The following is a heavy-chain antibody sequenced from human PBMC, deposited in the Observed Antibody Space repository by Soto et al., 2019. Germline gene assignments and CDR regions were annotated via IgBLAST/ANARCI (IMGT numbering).Heavy chain of an antibody. J-gene: IGHJ4*02. CDR1: GGSISNSNW. CDR2: IFHSGST. V-gene: IGHV4-4*02. D-gene: IGHD1-26*01. Sequence: TLSLTCAVFGGSISNSNWWTWVRQPPGKGLDWIGEIFHSGSTNYNSSLMGRVTISVDKANNQFSLKLSSVTAADTAVYYCANRPIVGAAMWGQGTMVTVST. CDR3: ANRPIVGAAM.